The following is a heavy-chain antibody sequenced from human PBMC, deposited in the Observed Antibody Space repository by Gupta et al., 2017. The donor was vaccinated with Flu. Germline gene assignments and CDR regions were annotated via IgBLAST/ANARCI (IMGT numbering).Heavy chain of an antibody. J-gene: IGHJ5*02. Sequence: EVQLVESGGGLVKPGGSLRLSCVDSGSTLINVWMSWVRQAPGKGLEWVGLIKSTVHGGTTCYAAPVKGRFTISRDESKNTLFLQMKRLKIEDTGVYYWTTGANGSWAGPWGQGTLVTVSS. CDR1: GSTLINVW. D-gene: IGHD6-19*01. CDR2: IKSTVHGGTT. CDR3: TTGANGSWAGP. V-gene: IGHV3-15*01.